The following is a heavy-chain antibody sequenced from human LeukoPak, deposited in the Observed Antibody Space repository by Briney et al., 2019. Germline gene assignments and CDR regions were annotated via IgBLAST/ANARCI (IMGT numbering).Heavy chain of an antibody. CDR3: ASETPIAAGPPYFDY. CDR2: INPSGGSP. Sequence: GASVKVSCKASENTFTRYYIHWVRRAPGQGLEWMGIINPSGGSPTYAQKFQGRVTMTKDTSTTTVYMEMSSLRSEDTAMYYCASETPIAAGPPYFDYWGQGTLVTVSP. D-gene: IGHD6-6*01. J-gene: IGHJ4*02. V-gene: IGHV1-46*01. CDR1: ENTFTRYY.